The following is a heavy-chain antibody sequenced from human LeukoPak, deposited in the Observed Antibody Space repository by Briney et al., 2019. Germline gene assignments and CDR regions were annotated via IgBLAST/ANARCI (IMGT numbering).Heavy chain of an antibody. V-gene: IGHV4-39*02. CDR3: ARPRDDSTGHYLGY. CDR2: IYYTGTT. Sequence: SETLSLTCTVSGGSIRGSSYYWGWIRQPPGKGLEWIGNIYYTGTTYYNPSLKSRVTISVDTSKNHFSLRLRSVTAADTAVYFCARPRDDSTGHYLGYWGQGTLVTVSS. D-gene: IGHD3-22*01. J-gene: IGHJ4*02. CDR1: GGSIRGSSYY.